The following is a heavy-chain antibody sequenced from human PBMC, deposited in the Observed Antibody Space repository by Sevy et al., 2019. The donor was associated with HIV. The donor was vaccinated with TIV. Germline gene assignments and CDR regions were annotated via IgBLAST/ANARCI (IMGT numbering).Heavy chain of an antibody. J-gene: IGHJ4*02. CDR1: GFNFNIYS. CDR2: ISKSGSDI. CDR3: ARGPSMDY. Sequence: GGSLRLSCAASGFNFNIYSLNWVRQSPGKGLQWVSLISKSGSDIFYADSVKVRFTISRDNAKNSLYLQMTSLRSDDTGVYFCARGPSMDYWGQGTLVTVSS. V-gene: IGHV3-21*01.